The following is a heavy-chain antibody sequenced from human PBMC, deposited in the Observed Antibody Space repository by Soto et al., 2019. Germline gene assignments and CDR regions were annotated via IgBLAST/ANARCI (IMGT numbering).Heavy chain of an antibody. V-gene: IGHV4-59*01. CDR1: GGSISSYY. CDR3: AGVAGVRCCHGMDV. Sequence: PSETLSLTCTVSGGSISSYYWSWIRQPPGKGLEWIGYIYYSGSTNYNPSLKSRVTISVDTSKNQFSLKLSSVTAADTAVYYCAGVAGVRCCHGMDVWGQGTTVTVSS. J-gene: IGHJ6*02. D-gene: IGHD6-19*01. CDR2: IYYSGST.